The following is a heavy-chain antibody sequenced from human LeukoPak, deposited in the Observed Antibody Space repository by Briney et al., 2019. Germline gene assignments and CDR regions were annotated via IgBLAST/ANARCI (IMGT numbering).Heavy chain of an antibody. J-gene: IGHJ3*02. CDR1: GYTFTSYD. Sequence: ASVRVSCKASGYTFTSYDINWARQATGQGLEWMGWVNPNSGNTGYALKFQGRLTMTRNTSISTAYMELSSLRSEDTAVYYCARVAKRSLDYYGSGTDAFDIWGQGTMVTVSS. V-gene: IGHV1-8*01. D-gene: IGHD3-10*01. CDR3: ARVAKRSLDYYGSGTDAFDI. CDR2: VNPNSGNT.